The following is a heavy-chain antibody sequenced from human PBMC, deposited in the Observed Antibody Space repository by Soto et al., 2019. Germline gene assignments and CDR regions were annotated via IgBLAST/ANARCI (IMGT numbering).Heavy chain of an antibody. D-gene: IGHD1-1*01. V-gene: IGHV1-18*01. CDR3: ARGRYGDY. J-gene: IGHJ4*02. Sequence: QVHLVQSGAEVKKPGASVKVSCKGSGYAFTTYGITWVRQAPGQGLEWMGWSSAHNGNTNYAQKLQGRVTVPRDTSTSTAYMELRSLRSDDTAVYYCARGRYGDYWGQGALVTVSS. CDR1: GYAFTTYG. CDR2: SSAHNGNT.